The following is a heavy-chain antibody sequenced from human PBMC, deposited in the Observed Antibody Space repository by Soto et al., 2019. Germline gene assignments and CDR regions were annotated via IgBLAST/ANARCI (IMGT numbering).Heavy chain of an antibody. V-gene: IGHV3-33*01. J-gene: IGHJ6*02. D-gene: IGHD3-10*01. CDR3: ARDRGYYYYGMDV. CDR1: GFTFSTYG. Sequence: GGSLRLSCAASGFTFSTYGMHWVRQAPGKGLEWVAVIWYDGSYKYYADSVKGRFTISRDNSKNTLYLLMNSLRAEDTALYYCARDRGYYYYGMDVWGQGTKVTVSS. CDR2: IWYDGSYK.